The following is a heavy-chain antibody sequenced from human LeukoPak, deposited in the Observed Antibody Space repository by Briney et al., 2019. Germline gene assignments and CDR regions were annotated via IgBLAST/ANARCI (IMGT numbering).Heavy chain of an antibody. D-gene: IGHD6-19*01. CDR2: INREGSST. CDR3: VRGSYNSGDF. J-gene: IGHJ4*02. V-gene: IGHV3-74*01. Sequence: GRSLRLSCAASGFTFSTYGMNWVRQAPEKGLVWVSRINREGSSTSYADSVKGRFTISRDNAKNTLYLQMNSLRAEDTAVYYCVRGSYNSGDFWGQGTLVTVSS. CDR1: GFTFSTYG.